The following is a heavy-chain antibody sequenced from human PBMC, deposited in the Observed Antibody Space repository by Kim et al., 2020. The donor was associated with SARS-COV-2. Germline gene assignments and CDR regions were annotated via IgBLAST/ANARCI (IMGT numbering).Heavy chain of an antibody. J-gene: IGHJ3*02. CDR1: GFTFSSYS. CDR2: ISSSSSYI. V-gene: IGHV3-21*01. D-gene: IGHD5-12*01. CDR3: ARDVSGYDFFAFDI. Sequence: GGSLRLSCAASGFTFSSYSMNWVRQAPGKGLEWVSSISSSSSYIYYADSVKGRFTISRDNAKNSLYLQMNSLRAEDTAVYYCARDVSGYDFFAFDIWGQGTMVTVSS.